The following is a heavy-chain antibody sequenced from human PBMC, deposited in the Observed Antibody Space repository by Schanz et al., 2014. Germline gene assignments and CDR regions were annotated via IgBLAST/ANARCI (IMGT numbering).Heavy chain of an antibody. CDR2: ISSGGGST. J-gene: IGHJ6*03. V-gene: IGHV3-23*04. D-gene: IGHD2-2*01. CDR3: ARVKYCTITRCYRTETEGIYYMDV. Sequence: EVQLVESGGGVVQPGRSLRLSCAASGFTFSSYAMSWVRQAPGKGLEWVSSISSGGGSTYYADSVKGRFTISRDNSKNTLYLQMKSLRAEDTAVYYCARVKYCTITRCYRTETEGIYYMDVWGKGTTXTVSS. CDR1: GFTFSSYA.